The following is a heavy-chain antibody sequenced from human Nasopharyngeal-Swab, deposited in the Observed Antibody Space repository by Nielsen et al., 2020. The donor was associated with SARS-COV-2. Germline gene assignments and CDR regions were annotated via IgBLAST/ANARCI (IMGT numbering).Heavy chain of an antibody. D-gene: IGHD3-10*01. CDR3: AREWRKDPLWFGESRYYFDY. V-gene: IGHV4-31*03. CDR2: IYYSGST. CDR1: GGSISSGGYY. J-gene: IGHJ4*02. Sequence: LRLSCTVSGGSISSGGYYWSWIRQHPGKGLEWIGYIYYSGSTYYKPSLKSRVTISVDTSKNQFSLKLSSVTAADTAVYYCAREWRKDPLWFGESRYYFDYWGQGTLVTVSS.